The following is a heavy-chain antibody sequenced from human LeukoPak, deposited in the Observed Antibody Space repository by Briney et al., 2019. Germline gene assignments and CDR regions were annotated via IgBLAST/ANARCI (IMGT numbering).Heavy chain of an antibody. CDR3: AKDLSSGWTYYFDY. D-gene: IGHD6-19*01. J-gene: IGHJ4*02. CDR2: ISGSGGST. CDR1: GFTFSSYG. V-gene: IGHV3-23*01. Sequence: GGSLRLSCAASGFTFSSYGMSWVRQAPGKGLEWVSAISGSGGSTYYADSVKGRFTISRDNSKNTLYPQMNSLRAEDTAVYYCAKDLSSGWTYYFDYWGQGTLVTVSS.